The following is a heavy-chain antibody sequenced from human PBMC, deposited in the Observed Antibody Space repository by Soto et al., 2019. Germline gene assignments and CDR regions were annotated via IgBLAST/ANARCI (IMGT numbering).Heavy chain of an antibody. V-gene: IGHV3-23*01. CDR2: ISGRGYNT. CDR3: AKIEDGSGSDY. Sequence: GGSLRLSCAASGFTFGNYGMAWVRQAPGKGLEWVSSISGRGYNTFYADSVKGRFTISRDNSKNTLYLQMNSLRVEDTAIYYCAKIEDGSGSDYWGQGTLVTVSS. J-gene: IGHJ4*02. D-gene: IGHD3-10*01. CDR1: GFTFGNYG.